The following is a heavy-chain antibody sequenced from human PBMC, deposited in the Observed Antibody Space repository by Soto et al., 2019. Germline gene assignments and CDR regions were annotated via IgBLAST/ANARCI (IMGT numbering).Heavy chain of an antibody. Sequence: EVQLVESGGGLVQPGGSPRLSCAASGFSFSRYWMSWVRQAPGKGLEWVANIKQDGREKCYVDSVKGRFTISRDNAKNSLYLQMNNLRADDTAVYYCARAPLVPAVADCWGQGTLVTVSS. V-gene: IGHV3-7*05. D-gene: IGHD2-2*01. CDR2: IKQDGREK. J-gene: IGHJ4*02. CDR1: GFSFSRYW. CDR3: ARAPLVPAVADC.